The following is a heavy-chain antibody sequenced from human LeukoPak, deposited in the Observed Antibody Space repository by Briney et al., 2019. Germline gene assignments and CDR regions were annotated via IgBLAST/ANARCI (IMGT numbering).Heavy chain of an antibody. V-gene: IGHV1-18*01. CDR3: ARDPPYCTNGVCYTGEGWFDP. D-gene: IGHD2-8*01. CDR1: GYTFTNYG. CDR2: INAYNGDT. J-gene: IGHJ5*02. Sequence: ASVKVSCKASGYTFTNYGISWVRQAPGQGLEWMGWINAYNGDTNYAQRLQGRVTMTTDTSTSTAYMELRSLRSDDTAVYYCARDPPYCTNGVCYTGEGWFDPWGQGTLVTVSS.